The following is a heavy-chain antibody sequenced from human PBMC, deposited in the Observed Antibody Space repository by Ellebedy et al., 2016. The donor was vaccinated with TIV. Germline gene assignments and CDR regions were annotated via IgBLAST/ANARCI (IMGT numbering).Heavy chain of an antibody. J-gene: IGHJ4*02. CDR2: VNVVGKT. V-gene: IGHV3-23*01. D-gene: IGHD3-9*01. CDR1: GLTFTDYG. Sequence: GGSLRLSXTASGLTFTDYGMSWVRQAPGKGLEWISAVNVVGKTYYADSVKGRFTVSRDNSQDTVYLQMNSLRPDDTATYYCAKDMYYDILTGFCADYWGQGTPVTVSS. CDR3: AKDMYYDILTGFCADY.